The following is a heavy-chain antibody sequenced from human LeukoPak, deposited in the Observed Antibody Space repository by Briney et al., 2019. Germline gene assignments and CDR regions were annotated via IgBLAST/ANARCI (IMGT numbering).Heavy chain of an antibody. J-gene: IGHJ2*01. Sequence: GSLRLSCAASGFTFSDYYMSWIRQHPGKGLEWIGYIYYSGSTNYNPSLKSRVTISVDTSKNQFSLKLSSVTAADTAVYYCARAPYYYDSSGYPGGWYFDLWGRGTLVAVSS. CDR3: ARAPYYYDSSGYPGGWYFDL. CDR1: GFTFSDYY. V-gene: IGHV4-59*01. CDR2: IYYSGST. D-gene: IGHD3-22*01.